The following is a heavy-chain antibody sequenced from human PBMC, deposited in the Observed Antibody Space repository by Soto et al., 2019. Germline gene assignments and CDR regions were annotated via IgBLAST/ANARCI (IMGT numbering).Heavy chain of an antibody. V-gene: IGHV3-15*01. CDR1: GFTFSNAW. Sequence: GGSLRLSCAASGFTFSNAWMSWVRQAPGKGLEWVGRIKSKTDGGTTDYAAPVKGRFTISRDDSKNTLYLQMNSLKTEDTAVYYGNTGIRTRSYNWHFDYWGQGTLVTVSS. CDR2: IKSKTDGGTT. CDR3: NTGIRTRSYNWHFDY. D-gene: IGHD1-20*01. J-gene: IGHJ4*02.